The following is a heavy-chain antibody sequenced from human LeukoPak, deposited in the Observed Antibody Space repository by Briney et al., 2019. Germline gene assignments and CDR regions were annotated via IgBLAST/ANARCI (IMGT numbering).Heavy chain of an antibody. CDR1: GCTFTDYY. CDR3: ARDKLRYLDY. V-gene: IGHV1-2*02. J-gene: IGHJ4*02. CDR2: INPKSGGT. Sequence: GASVKVSCKASGCTFTDYYMHWVRQAPGQGLEWMGWINPKSGGTNYAQQFQGRVTMTRDTSISTAYMELSRLRSDDTAMYYCARDKLRYLDYWGQGTLVTVSS. D-gene: IGHD3-10*01.